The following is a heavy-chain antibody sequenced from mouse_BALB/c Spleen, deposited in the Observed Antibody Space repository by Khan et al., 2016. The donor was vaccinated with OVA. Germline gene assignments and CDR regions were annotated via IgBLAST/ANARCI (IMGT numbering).Heavy chain of an antibody. CDR1: GFSLTSYA. CDR2: ICAGGST. CDR3: ARNREPDYFDY. Sequence: QVQLKESGPGLVAPSQTLSITCTVTGFSLTSYAIHWIRQPPGKGLEWLGVICAGGSTTYYSALMSRLSTITDNSTSQVFLKMNSLQTHDTAIYYCARNREPDYFDYWGQGTTLTVSS. V-gene: IGHV2-9*02. J-gene: IGHJ2*01.